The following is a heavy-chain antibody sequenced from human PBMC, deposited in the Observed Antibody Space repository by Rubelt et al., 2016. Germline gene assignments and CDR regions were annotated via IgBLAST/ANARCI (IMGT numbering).Heavy chain of an antibody. CDR2: IIASRDKT. Sequence: EVQLLESGEGLGRPGGSLRLSCAASGFYFDNSAMSWVRQTPGKGLEWVSGIIASRDKTFYADLVKGRFTLSQDNSKNTLLLQMNSLSAEDTAVYYCERVGEGSNDDYGMDVWGQGTTVTVSS. CDR1: GFYFDNSA. D-gene: IGHD1-1*01. V-gene: IGHV3-23*01. J-gene: IGHJ6*02. CDR3: ERVGEGSNDDYGMDV.